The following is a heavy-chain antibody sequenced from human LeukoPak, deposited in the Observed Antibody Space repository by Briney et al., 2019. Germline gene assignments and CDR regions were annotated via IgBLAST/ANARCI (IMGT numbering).Heavy chain of an antibody. CDR1: GYSFTSYW. V-gene: IGHV5-51*01. Sequence: GESLKISCKGSGYSFTSYWIGWVRQMPGKGLEWMGIIYPGDSDTRYSPSFQGQVTISADKSISTAYLQWSSLKASDTAMHYCARRVIAARRGSWFDPWGQGTLVTVSS. J-gene: IGHJ5*02. D-gene: IGHD6-6*01. CDR2: IYPGDSDT. CDR3: ARRVIAARRGSWFDP.